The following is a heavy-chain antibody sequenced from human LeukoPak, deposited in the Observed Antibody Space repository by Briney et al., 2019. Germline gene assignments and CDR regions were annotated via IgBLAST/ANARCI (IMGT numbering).Heavy chain of an antibody. V-gene: IGHV3-66*02. CDR3: ASKTGYSSGWAAPF. D-gene: IGHD6-19*01. J-gene: IGHJ4*02. CDR2: IYSGGST. Sequence: GGSLRLSCAASGFTVSSNYMSWVRQAPGKGLEWVSVIYSGGSTYYADSVKGRFTISRDNSKNTLYLQVNSLRAEDTAVYYCASKTGYSSGWAAPFWGQGTLVTVSS. CDR1: GFTVSSNY.